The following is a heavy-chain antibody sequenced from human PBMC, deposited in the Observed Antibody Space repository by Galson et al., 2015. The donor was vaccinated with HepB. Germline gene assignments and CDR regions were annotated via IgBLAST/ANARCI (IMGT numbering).Heavy chain of an antibody. D-gene: IGHD4-17*01. CDR2: INPSGGNT. CDR3: ARAIRGDYVSETPDY. J-gene: IGHJ4*02. V-gene: IGHV1-46*01. Sequence: SVKVSCKASGYTFTTYYMHWVRQAPGQGLEWMGIINPSGGNTYYAQRFQGRVTMTRDTSTSTVYMELSSLRSEDTAIYYCARAIRGDYVSETPDYWGQGTLVTVSS. CDR1: GYTFTTYY.